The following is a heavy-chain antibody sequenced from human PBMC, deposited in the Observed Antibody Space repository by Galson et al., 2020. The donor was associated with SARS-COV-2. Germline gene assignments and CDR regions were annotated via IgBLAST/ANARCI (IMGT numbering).Heavy chain of an antibody. CDR3: ARSSLWFGELSWFDP. D-gene: IGHD3-10*01. CDR2: IWYDGSNK. J-gene: IGHJ5*02. V-gene: IGHV3-33*01. CDR1: GFTFSSYG. Sequence: GGSLRLSCAASGFTFSSYGMHWVRQAPGKGLEWVAVIWYDGSNKYYADSVKGRFTISRDNSKNTLYLQMNSLRAEDTAVYYCARSSLWFGELSWFDPWGQGTLVTVSS.